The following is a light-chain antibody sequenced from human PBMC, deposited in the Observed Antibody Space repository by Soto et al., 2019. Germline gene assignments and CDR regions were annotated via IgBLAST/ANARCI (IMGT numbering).Light chain of an antibody. V-gene: IGLV1-40*01. CDR2: GNS. Sequence: QSVLTQPPSVSGAPGQRVTISCTGSSSNIGAGYDVHWYQQLPGTAPKLLIYGNSNRPSGVPDRFSGSESGTSASLAITGLQAEDEADYYCQSYDSSLSGYGFGTGTKVTVL. CDR1: SSNIGAGYD. J-gene: IGLJ1*01. CDR3: QSYDSSLSGYG.